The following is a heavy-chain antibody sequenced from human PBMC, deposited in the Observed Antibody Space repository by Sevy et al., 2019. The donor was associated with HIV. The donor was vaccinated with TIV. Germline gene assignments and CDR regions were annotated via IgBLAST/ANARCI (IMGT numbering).Heavy chain of an antibody. CDR1: GGSVSSDTYY. V-gene: IGHV4-61*01. D-gene: IGHD1-26*01. CDR3: ARVGGLTDYGMGV. Sequence: SETLSLTCTVSGGSVSSDTYYWSWIRQPPGKGLECIGYIYYSGTTNYNPSLKSRVTISVDTSKNQFSLKLTSVTAADTALYYCARVGGLTDYGMGVWGQGTTVTVSS. CDR2: IYYSGTT. J-gene: IGHJ6*02.